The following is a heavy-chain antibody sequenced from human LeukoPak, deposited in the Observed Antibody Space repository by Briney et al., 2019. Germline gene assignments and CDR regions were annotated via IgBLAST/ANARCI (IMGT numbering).Heavy chain of an antibody. CDR1: GFTFSSYA. Sequence: GGSLRLSCAASGFTFSSYAMSWVRQAPEKGLEWVSTISGSGGSTYYADSVKGRFTISRDNSKNTLYLQMNSLRAEDTAVYYCAKDLSHYDSSGYWVNWFDPWGQGTLVTVSS. V-gene: IGHV3-23*01. CDR2: ISGSGGST. D-gene: IGHD3-22*01. CDR3: AKDLSHYDSSGYWVNWFDP. J-gene: IGHJ5*02.